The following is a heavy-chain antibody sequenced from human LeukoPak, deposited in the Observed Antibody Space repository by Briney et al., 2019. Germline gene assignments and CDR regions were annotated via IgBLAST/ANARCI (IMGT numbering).Heavy chain of an antibody. Sequence: GGSLRLSCAASGFTFSSYAMTWVRQAPGKGLEWVSAISGSGAYTYHEDSVKGRFTISRDNSKNTLYLQMNSLRAEDTAVYYCAKLRHCSGGSCSPFPTFDYWGQGTLVTVSS. CDR3: AKLRHCSGGSCSPFPTFDY. V-gene: IGHV3-23*01. CDR2: ISGSGAYT. D-gene: IGHD2-15*01. J-gene: IGHJ4*02. CDR1: GFTFSSYA.